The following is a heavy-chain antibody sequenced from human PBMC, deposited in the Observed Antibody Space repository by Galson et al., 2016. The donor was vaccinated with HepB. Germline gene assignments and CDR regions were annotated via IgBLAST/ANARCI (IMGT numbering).Heavy chain of an antibody. D-gene: IGHD3-10*01. CDR2: ISSSSTYT. CDR1: GFTFSDYY. J-gene: IGHJ4*02. V-gene: IGHV3-11*06. Sequence: SLRLSCAASGFTFSDYYMNWIRQAPGEGLEWVSYISSSSTYTNYADSVKGRFTISRDNAKNSLYLQMNSLGAEDTAVYYCVKDFGGPTDYWGQGILVTVSS. CDR3: VKDFGGPTDY.